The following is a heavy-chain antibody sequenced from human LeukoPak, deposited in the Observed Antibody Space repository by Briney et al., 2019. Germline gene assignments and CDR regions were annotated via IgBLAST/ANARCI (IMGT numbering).Heavy chain of an antibody. CDR2: ISAYNGNT. D-gene: IGHD3-10*01. Sequence: ASVTVSCKASGYTFTSYGISWVRQAPGQGLAWMGWISAYNGNTNYAQKLQGRVTMTIDTSTSTAYMELRSLRSDDTAVYYCARVDYYGSGSYYRGALDYWGQGTLVTVSS. CDR3: ARVDYYGSGSYYRGALDY. J-gene: IGHJ4*02. V-gene: IGHV1-18*01. CDR1: GYTFTSYG.